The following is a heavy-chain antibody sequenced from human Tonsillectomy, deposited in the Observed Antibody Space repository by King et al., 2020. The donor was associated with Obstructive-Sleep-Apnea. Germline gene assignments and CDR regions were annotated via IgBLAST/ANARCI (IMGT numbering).Heavy chain of an antibody. Sequence: QLVQSGAEVEKPGASVKVSCKASGYTFTSFDINWVRQATGQGLEWMGWMNPNSGDTDYAQKFQGRVTMTRDTSISTAYLELSSLTSEDTAVYYCARINAGHWGQGTLVTVSS. CDR3: ARINAGH. CDR2: MNPNSGDT. CDR1: GYTFTSFD. D-gene: IGHD6-13*01. V-gene: IGHV1-8*01. J-gene: IGHJ4*02.